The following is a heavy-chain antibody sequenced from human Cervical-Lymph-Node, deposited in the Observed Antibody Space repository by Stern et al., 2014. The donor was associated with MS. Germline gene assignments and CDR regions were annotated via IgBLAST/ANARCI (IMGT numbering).Heavy chain of an antibody. D-gene: IGHD4-17*01. Sequence: VQLLESGGGVVQPGRSLRLSCAASGFTFSNYGMHWVRPAPGKGLEWEAVISNDGGNKHYADFMKGRFTISRDNSKNTRDLQMDSLRAEDTAIYFCAKDMEAYGDYLFDYWGQGTLVTVSS. J-gene: IGHJ4*02. V-gene: IGHV3-30*18. CDR3: AKDMEAYGDYLFDY. CDR1: GFTFSNYG. CDR2: ISNDGGNK.